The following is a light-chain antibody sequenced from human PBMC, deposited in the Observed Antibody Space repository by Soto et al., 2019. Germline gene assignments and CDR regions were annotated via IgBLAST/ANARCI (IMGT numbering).Light chain of an antibody. Sequence: DIQMTQSPSSRSAAVGDRVAIACLASQSISSYLAWYQQKPGKAPKLLIYAASTLQSGVPSRFSGSGSGTDFTLTISCLQSEDFATYYCQQYYSYPWTFGQGTKVDIK. CDR3: QQYYSYPWT. J-gene: IGKJ1*01. V-gene: IGKV1-9*01. CDR1: QSISSY. CDR2: AAS.